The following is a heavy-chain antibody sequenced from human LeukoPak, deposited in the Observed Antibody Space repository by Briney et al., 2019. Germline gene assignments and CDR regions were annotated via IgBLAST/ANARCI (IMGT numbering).Heavy chain of an antibody. CDR2: ISESDGTT. V-gene: IGHV3-11*01. CDR1: GITSSDNF. J-gene: IGHJ4*02. Sequence: GGSLRLSCAASGITSSDNFMSWIRQAPGKGLEWVSYISESDGTTYYADTVKGRFTISRDSAKNSVYLYVNSLRAEDTAVYYCARDRAYCNGSTCYPLSFDYWGQETLVTVSS. D-gene: IGHD2-15*01. CDR3: ARDRAYCNGSTCYPLSFDY.